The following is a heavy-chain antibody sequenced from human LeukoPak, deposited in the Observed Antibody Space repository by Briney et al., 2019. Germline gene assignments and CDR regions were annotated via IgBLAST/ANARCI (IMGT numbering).Heavy chain of an antibody. CDR3: ARVTQWLVHYYMDV. D-gene: IGHD6-19*01. J-gene: IGHJ6*03. Sequence: GGSLRLSCAASGFPVSSNYLTWVRQAPGKGLEWVSVLYSDETSYFADSVKGRFTISRDNSKNTLYFQMNSLRAEDTAVYYCARVTQWLVHYYMDVWGKGTSGTISS. CDR2: LYSDETS. CDR1: GFPVSSNY. V-gene: IGHV3-53*01.